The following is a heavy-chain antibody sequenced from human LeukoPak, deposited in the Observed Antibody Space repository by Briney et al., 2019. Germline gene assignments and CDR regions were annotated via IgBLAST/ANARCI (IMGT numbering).Heavy chain of an antibody. Sequence: SETLSLTCTVSGGSISSYYWSWIRRPPGKGLEWSGYIYYSGSTNYNPSLKSRVTISVDTSKNQFSLKLSSVTAADTAVYYCARHVGSSSWQNFDYWGQGTLVTVSS. D-gene: IGHD6-13*01. CDR3: ARHVGSSSWQNFDY. V-gene: IGHV4-59*08. CDR2: IYYSGST. J-gene: IGHJ4*02. CDR1: GGSISSYY.